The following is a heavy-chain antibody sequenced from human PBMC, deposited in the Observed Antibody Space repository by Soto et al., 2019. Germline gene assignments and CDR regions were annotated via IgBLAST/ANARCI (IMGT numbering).Heavy chain of an antibody. V-gene: IGHV1-69*02. CDR2: IIPILGIA. J-gene: IGHJ6*03. CDR3: ASTVTTSYYYYYMDV. D-gene: IGHD4-17*01. Sequence: QVPLVQSGAEVKKPGSSVKVSCKASGGTFSSYTISWVRQAPGQGLEWMGRIIPILGIANYAQKFQGRVTITADKSTSTAYMELSSLRSEDTAVYYCASTVTTSYYYYYMDVWGKGTTVTVSS. CDR1: GGTFSSYT.